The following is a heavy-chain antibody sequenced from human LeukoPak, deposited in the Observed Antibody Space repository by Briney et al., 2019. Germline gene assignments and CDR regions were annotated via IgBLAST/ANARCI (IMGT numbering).Heavy chain of an antibody. CDR2: MNPNSGNT. J-gene: IGHJ5*02. CDR1: GYTFTSYD. Sequence: ASVKVSCKASGYTFTSYDINWLRQATGQGLEWMGWMNPNSGNTGYAQKFQGRVTITRNTSTSTAYMELSSLRSEDTAVYYCARVVVWFGELWNWFDPWGQGTLVTVSS. CDR3: ARVVVWFGELWNWFDP. D-gene: IGHD3-10*01. V-gene: IGHV1-8*03.